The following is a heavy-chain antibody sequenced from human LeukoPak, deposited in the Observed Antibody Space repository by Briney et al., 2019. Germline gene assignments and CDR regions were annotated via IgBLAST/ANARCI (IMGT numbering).Heavy chain of an antibody. Sequence: GGSLRLSCAASGFTFTSYAMSWVRQAPGKGLEWVSVLTGDGNTYYADSVKGRFTNSRDDSKNTLFLQMNSLRAEDTAVYFCAKVKWKLIGYYDYWGQGTLVTVSS. V-gene: IGHV3-23*01. D-gene: IGHD1-20*01. CDR1: GFTFTSYA. CDR3: AKVKWKLIGYYDY. J-gene: IGHJ4*02. CDR2: LTGDGNT.